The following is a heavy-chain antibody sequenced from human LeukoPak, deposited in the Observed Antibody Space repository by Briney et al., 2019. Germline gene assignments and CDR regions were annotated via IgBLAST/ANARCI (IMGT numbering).Heavy chain of an antibody. V-gene: IGHV4-39*01. CDR3: ARHRRHYDILTGYYAGHFDI. CDR2: IDYSGST. D-gene: IGHD3-9*01. CDR1: GGSISSGGYY. Sequence: SETLSLTCTVSGGSISSGGYYWSWIRQHPGKGLEWIGYIDYSGSTYYNPSLKSRVTISVHMSKNHFSLKLSSVTAADTAVYYCARHRRHYDILTGYYAGHFDIWGQGTMITVSS. J-gene: IGHJ3*02.